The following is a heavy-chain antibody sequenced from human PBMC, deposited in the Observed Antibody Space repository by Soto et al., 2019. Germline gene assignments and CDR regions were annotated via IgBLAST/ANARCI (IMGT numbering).Heavy chain of an antibody. D-gene: IGHD6-19*01. CDR3: ARDHPVAVAGENWFDP. V-gene: IGHV3-7*03. CDR2: IKQDGSEK. J-gene: IGHJ5*02. CDR1: GFTFSSYW. Sequence: GGSLRLSCAASGFTFSSYWMSWVRQAPGKGLEWVANIKQDGSEKYYVDSVKGRFTISRDNAKNSLYLQMNSLRAEDTAVYYCARDHPVAVAGENWFDPWGQGTLVTSPQ.